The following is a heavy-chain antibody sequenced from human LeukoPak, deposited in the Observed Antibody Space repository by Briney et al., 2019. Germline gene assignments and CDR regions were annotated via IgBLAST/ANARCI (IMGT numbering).Heavy chain of an antibody. CDR2: IYSGGST. CDR3: ARVLRYFDWSGTVYYFDY. D-gene: IGHD3-9*01. Sequence: PGGSLRLSCAASGFTVSSNYMSWVRQAPGKGLEWVSVIYSGGSTYYADSVKGRFTISRDNSKNTLYLQMNSLGAEDTAVYYCARVLRYFDWSGTVYYFDYWGQGTLVTVSS. V-gene: IGHV3-53*01. CDR1: GFTVSSNY. J-gene: IGHJ4*02.